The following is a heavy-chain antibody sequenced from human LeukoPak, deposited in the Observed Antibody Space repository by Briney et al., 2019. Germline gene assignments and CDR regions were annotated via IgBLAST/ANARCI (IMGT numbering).Heavy chain of an antibody. J-gene: IGHJ5*02. CDR3: ARREYSSGWLGDNWFDP. CDR2: IYYSGST. V-gene: IGHV4-39*01. D-gene: IGHD6-19*01. Sequence: SETLSLTCTVSGGSISSSSYYWGWIRQPPGKGLEWFGSIYYSGSTYYNPSLKSRVTISVDTSKNQFSLTLSSVTAADTAVYYCARREYSSGWLGDNWFDPWGQGTLVTVSS. CDR1: GGSISSSSYY.